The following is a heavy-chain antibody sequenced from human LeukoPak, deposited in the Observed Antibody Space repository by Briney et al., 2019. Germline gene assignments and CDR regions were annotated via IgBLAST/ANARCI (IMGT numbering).Heavy chain of an antibody. V-gene: IGHV3-30*02. CDR3: AKDSYYYYIDV. J-gene: IGHJ6*03. CDR2: IGYDGSNK. Sequence: SGGSLRLSCAASGFTFRSYGMHWVRHAPGKGLEWVTFIGYDGSNKYYTDSVKGRFTISRDNSKNTLYLQMNSLRTEDTAVYYCAKDSYYYYIDVWGKGTTVTVSS. CDR1: GFTFRSYG.